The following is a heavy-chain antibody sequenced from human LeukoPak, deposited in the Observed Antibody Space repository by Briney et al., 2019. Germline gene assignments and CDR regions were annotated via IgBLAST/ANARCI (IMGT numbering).Heavy chain of an antibody. V-gene: IGHV1-2*02. CDR1: GYTFTGYY. CDR2: ININSGGK. Sequence: ATVKVSCKASGYTFTGYYMHWVRQAPGQGLEWMGWININSGGKNYAQKFQGRVTMTRDTSISTAYMELSRLRSDDTAVYYCAIPSDSSGYYYFDYWGQGALVTVSS. D-gene: IGHD3-22*01. J-gene: IGHJ4*02. CDR3: AIPSDSSGYYYFDY.